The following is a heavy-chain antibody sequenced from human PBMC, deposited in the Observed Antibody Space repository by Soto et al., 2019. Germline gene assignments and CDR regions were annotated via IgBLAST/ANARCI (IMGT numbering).Heavy chain of an antibody. D-gene: IGHD3-16*01. V-gene: IGHV4-61*08. CDR1: GGPVSSGDYY. CDR3: ARIPVDAYMINWFDP. Sequence: LSLTCTVSGGPVSSGDYYWSWIRQPPGKGLEWIGYIYYSGSTNYNPSLKSRVSISLDTSKNQFSLRLTSVTAADTAVYYCARIPVDAYMINWFDPWGQGTLVTVS. J-gene: IGHJ5*02. CDR2: IYYSGST.